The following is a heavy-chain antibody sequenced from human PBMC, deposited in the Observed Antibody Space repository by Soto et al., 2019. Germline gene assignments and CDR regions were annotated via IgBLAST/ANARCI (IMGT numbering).Heavy chain of an antibody. CDR1: GFTFSNAW. CDR2: IKSKTDGGTT. CDR3: TTPRGYNWNLNDAFDI. J-gene: IGHJ3*02. D-gene: IGHD1-20*01. Sequence: GGSLRLSCAASGFTFSNAWMSWVRQAPGKGLEWVGRIKSKTDGGTTDYAAPVKGRFTISRDDSRSTLYLQMNSLKTEDTAVYYCTTPRGYNWNLNDAFDIWGQGTMVTVSS. V-gene: IGHV3-15*01.